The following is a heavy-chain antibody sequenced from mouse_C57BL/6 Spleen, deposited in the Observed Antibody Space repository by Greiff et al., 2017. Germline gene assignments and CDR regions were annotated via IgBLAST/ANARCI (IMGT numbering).Heavy chain of an antibody. V-gene: IGHV3-6*01. CDR3: ARAPRNYAMDY. CDR1: GYSITSGYY. CDR2: ISYDGSN. Sequence: EVQLQESGPGLVKPSQSLSLTCSVTGYSITSGYYWNWIRQFPGNKLEWMGYISYDGSNNYNPSLKNRISITRDTSKNQFFLKLNSVTTEDTATYYCARAPRNYAMDYWGQGTSVTVSS. J-gene: IGHJ4*01.